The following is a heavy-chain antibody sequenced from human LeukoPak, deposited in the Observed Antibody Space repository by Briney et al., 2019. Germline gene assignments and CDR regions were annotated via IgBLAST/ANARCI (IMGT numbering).Heavy chain of an antibody. CDR2: IYYSGST. CDR1: GGSISCYY. J-gene: IGHJ5*02. Sequence: SETLSLTCTVSGGSISCYYWSWIRKPPGKGLEWIGYIYYSGSTNYNPSLKSRVTISVDTSKNQFSLKLSSVTAADTAVYYCVRVGSSGWYENWFDPWGQGTLVTVSS. V-gene: IGHV4-59*01. CDR3: VRVGSSGWYENWFDP. D-gene: IGHD6-19*01.